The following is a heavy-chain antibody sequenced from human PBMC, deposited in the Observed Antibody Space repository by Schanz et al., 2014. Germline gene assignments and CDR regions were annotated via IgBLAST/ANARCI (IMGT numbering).Heavy chain of an antibody. CDR1: GFNFSSYS. CDR2: ISGSGGST. J-gene: IGHJ4*02. D-gene: IGHD1-1*01. V-gene: IGHV3-23*04. CDR3: ARDRRNADLDY. Sequence: VQLVESGGGLVKPGGSLRLSCAASGFNFSSYSLNWVRQAPGKGLEWVSAISGSGGSTYYADSVRGRFTISRDNAENTLYLQMNSLRPEDTALYYCARDRRNADLDYWGQGTLVTVSS.